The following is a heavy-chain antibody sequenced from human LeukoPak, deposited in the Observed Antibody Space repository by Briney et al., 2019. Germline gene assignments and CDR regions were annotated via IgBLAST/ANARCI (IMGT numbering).Heavy chain of an antibody. V-gene: IGHV3-7*01. D-gene: IGHD6-13*01. CDR2: IKQDGSEK. Sequence: PGGSLRLFCVASGFTFSSYWMSWVRQAPGKGLEWVANIKQDGSEKYYVDSVKGRFTISRDNAKNSLDLQMNSLRAEDTAVYYCARQQLNAFDIWGQGTMVTVSS. J-gene: IGHJ3*02. CDR3: ARQQLNAFDI. CDR1: GFTFSSYW.